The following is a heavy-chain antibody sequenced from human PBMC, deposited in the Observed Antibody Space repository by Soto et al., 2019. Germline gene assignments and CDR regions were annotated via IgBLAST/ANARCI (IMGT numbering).Heavy chain of an antibody. J-gene: IGHJ4*02. D-gene: IGHD4-4*01. CDR2: IYYSGST. V-gene: IGHV4-59*01. Sequence: QVQLQESGPGLVKPSETLSLTCTVSGGSISSYYWSWIRQPPGKGLEWIGYIYYSGSTNYNPSLKSRVTISVDTSKNQFSLKLSSVTAADTAVYYCARVATVTTQIAYWGQGTLVTVSS. CDR3: ARVATVTTQIAY. CDR1: GGSISSYY.